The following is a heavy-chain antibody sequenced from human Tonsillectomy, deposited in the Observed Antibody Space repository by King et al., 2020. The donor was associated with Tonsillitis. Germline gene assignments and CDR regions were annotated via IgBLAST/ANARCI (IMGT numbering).Heavy chain of an antibody. V-gene: IGHV3-30*19. CDR2: ISFDESRK. CDR1: GFSFSSYG. CDR3: ARERVYSSGWGIDY. J-gene: IGHJ4*02. Sequence: HVQLVESGGGVVQPGRSLRLSCAASGFSFSSYGMHWVRQAPGKGLEWVAVISFDESRKNYADSVKGRFTISRDNSNNTLYLQMNSLRAEDTAVYYCARERVYSSGWGIDYWGQGALLTVSS. D-gene: IGHD6-19*01.